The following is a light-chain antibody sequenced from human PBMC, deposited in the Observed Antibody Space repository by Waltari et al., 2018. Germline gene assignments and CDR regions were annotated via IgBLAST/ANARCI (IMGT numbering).Light chain of an antibody. J-gene: IGKJ1*01. CDR1: QSVSRT. CDR3: QHYVRLPAT. Sequence: EIVLTQSPGTLPLSPVERATLSCRASQSVSRTLAWYQQKPGQAPKLLIYGASIRATGIPDRFTGSGSGTDFSLTISSLEPEDFAIYFCQHYVRLPATFGQGTKVEIK. CDR2: GAS. V-gene: IGKV3-20*01.